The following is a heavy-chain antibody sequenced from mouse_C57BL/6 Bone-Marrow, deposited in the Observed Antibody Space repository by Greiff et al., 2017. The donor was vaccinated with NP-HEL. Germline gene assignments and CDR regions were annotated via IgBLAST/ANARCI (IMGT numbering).Heavy chain of an antibody. Sequence: QVHVKQPGAELVMPGASVKLSCKASGYTFTSYWMHWVKQRPGQGLEWIGEIDPSDSYTNYNQKFKGKSTLTVDKSSSTAYMQLSSLTSEDSAVYYCARFITNDVWGTGTTVTVSS. J-gene: IGHJ1*03. V-gene: IGHV1-69*01. CDR1: GYTFTSYW. CDR2: IDPSDSYT. D-gene: IGHD1-2*01. CDR3: ARFITNDV.